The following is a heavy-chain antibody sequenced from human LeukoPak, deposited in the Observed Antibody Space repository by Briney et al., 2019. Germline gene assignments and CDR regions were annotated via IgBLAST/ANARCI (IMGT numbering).Heavy chain of an antibody. Sequence: GGSLRLSCVASGFTLRSYEMNWVRQAPGKGLEWVSSISSSSSYIYYADSVKGRFTISRDNAKNSLYLQMNSLRAEDTAVYYCARSGGSYDAFDIWGQGTMVTVSS. CDR3: ARSGGSYDAFDI. D-gene: IGHD1-26*01. CDR1: GFTLRSYE. V-gene: IGHV3-21*01. CDR2: ISSSSSYI. J-gene: IGHJ3*02.